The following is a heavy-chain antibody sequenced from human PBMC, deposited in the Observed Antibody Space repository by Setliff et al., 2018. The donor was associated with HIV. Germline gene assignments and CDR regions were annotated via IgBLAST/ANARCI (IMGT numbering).Heavy chain of an antibody. D-gene: IGHD6-19*01. CDR3: VREGSVSGKYYYYMNL. V-gene: IGHV3-9*01. Sequence: LRLSCVASGFNFEYHIMYWVRQVPGKGLEWVSTINWNSDFIAYADSVKGRFTVARDNANSSLYLQMNSLRPEDSALYYCVREGSVSGKYYYYMNLWGKGTTVTVSS. CDR2: INWNSDFI. CDR1: GFNFEYHI. J-gene: IGHJ6*03.